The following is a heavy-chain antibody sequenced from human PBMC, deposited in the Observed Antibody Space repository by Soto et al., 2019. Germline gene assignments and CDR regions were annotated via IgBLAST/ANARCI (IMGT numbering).Heavy chain of an antibody. CDR1: GSTFSSNE. CDR3: ARGIRFSGWYKPGAFDI. Sequence: EVQLVESGGGWLHPGGPLRLPFAPSGSTFSSNELNWVAQPPGKGLEGVSNISSRGSTIYYAASVKGRFTISRDNAKNSLYLQMNSLRAEDTAVYYCARGIRFSGWYKPGAFDIWGQGTMVTVSS. D-gene: IGHD6-19*01. CDR2: ISSRGSTI. V-gene: IGHV3-48*03. J-gene: IGHJ3*02.